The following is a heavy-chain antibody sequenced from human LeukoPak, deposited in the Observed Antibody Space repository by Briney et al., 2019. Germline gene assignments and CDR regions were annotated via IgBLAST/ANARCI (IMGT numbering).Heavy chain of an antibody. Sequence: ASVKVSCKASGYTFTNYYIHWVRQAPGQGLEWMGMINPSGGRTTYAKKFQGRVTMTRDTSTNTVYTELSSLRSDDTAVYYCARDYYGGHNLYNFDLWGQGTRVIVSS. V-gene: IGHV1-46*01. CDR3: ARDYYGGHNLYNFDL. CDR2: INPSGGRT. D-gene: IGHD3-10*01. J-gene: IGHJ4*02. CDR1: GYTFTNYY.